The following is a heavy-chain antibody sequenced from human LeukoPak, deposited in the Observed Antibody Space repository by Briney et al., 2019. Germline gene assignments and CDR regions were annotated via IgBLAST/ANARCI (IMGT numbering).Heavy chain of an antibody. D-gene: IGHD3-10*01. V-gene: IGHV4-59*01. J-gene: IGHJ6*03. CDR3: ARAITMVRGVEYCMDV. Sequence: SETLSLTCTVSGGSISSYFWSWIRQPPGKGLEWIGYIYYSGSTNYNPSLKSRVTISVDTSKNQFSLKLSSVTAADTAVYYCARAITMVRGVEYCMDVWGKGTTVTISS. CDR1: GGSISSYF. CDR2: IYYSGST.